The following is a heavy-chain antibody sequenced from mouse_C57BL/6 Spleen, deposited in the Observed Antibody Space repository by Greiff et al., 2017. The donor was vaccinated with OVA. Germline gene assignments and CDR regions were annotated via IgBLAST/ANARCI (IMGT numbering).Heavy chain of an antibody. V-gene: IGHV7-3*01. J-gene: IGHJ1*03. CDR1: GFTFTDYY. CDR3: ASLYYGSSYWYFDV. D-gene: IGHD1-1*01. CDR2: IRNKANGFTT. Sequence: EVKLVESGGGLVQPGGSLSLSCAASGFTFTDYYMSWVRQPPGKALEWLGFIRNKANGFTTEYSASVKGRFTISRENSQSILYLQMNALRAEDSATYYCASLYYGSSYWYFDVWGTGTTVTVSS.